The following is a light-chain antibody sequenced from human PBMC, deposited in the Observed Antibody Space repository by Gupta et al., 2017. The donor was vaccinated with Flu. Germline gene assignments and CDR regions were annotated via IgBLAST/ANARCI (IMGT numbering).Light chain of an antibody. V-gene: IGLV1-44*01. CDR2: NNN. J-gene: IGLJ3*02. CDR3: AAWDDSRKVWM. Sequence: QSVLTQTPSASGTPGQRVTISCSGSSSNIGSNAVNWYQQLPGTAPNLLIYNNNQWPSGVPDRFSGSKSGTSASLAISGLQAEDEADYYCAAWDDSRKVWMFGGGTKLTVL. CDR1: SSNIGSNA.